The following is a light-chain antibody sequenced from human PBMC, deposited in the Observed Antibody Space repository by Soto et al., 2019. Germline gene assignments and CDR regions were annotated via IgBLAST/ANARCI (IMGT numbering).Light chain of an antibody. J-gene: IGKJ1*01. CDR1: QSVSSS. Sequence: IVMTQSPGTLSLSPGERVTLCCMASQSVSSSLAWYQHKPGQAPRLLIYGASTRATGIPARFSGSGSGTEFTLTISSLQSEDFAVYYCQQYKNWLTWTFGQGTKVDI. CDR3: QQYKNWLTWT. CDR2: GAS. V-gene: IGKV3-15*01.